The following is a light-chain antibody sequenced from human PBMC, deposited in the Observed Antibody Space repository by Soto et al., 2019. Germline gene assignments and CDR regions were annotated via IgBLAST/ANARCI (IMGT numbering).Light chain of an antibody. Sequence: QSVLTQPASVSGSPGQSITISCTGSSGELGSYNYVSWYHQHPGKAPKLMIFDVNIRPSGVSSRFSVSKSDNTASLTISGLQTEDDSYYYCSAYTNDNNVVFGGGTKLTVL. CDR1: SGELGSYNY. CDR3: SAYTNDNNVV. CDR2: DVN. J-gene: IGLJ2*01. V-gene: IGLV2-14*01.